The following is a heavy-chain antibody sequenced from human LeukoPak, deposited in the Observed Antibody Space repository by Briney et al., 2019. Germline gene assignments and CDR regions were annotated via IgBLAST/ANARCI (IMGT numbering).Heavy chain of an antibody. V-gene: IGHV4-61*02. D-gene: IGHD6-19*01. CDR2: IYTSGST. CDR3: ARDRGYSSGWPLDY. J-gene: IGHJ4*02. Sequence: SETLSLTCAVSGGSISSGGYYWSWIRQPAGKGLEWIGRIYTSGSTNYNPSLKSRVTMSVDTSKNQFFLKLSSVTAADTAVYYCARDRGYSSGWPLDYWGQGTLVTVSS. CDR1: GGSISSGGYY.